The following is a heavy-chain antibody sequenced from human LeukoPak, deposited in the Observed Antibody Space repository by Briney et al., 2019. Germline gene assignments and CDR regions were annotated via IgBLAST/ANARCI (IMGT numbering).Heavy chain of an antibody. Sequence: PGGSLRLSCAASGFTFSSYAMSWVRQAPGKGLEWVSGISGNGGSTYYADSVKGRFTISRDNLKNTLYVQMNSLRAEDTAVYYCAKANSGWYFDPFDYWGQGTLVTVSS. CDR3: AKANSGWYFDPFDY. CDR1: GFTFSSYA. CDR2: ISGNGGST. D-gene: IGHD6-19*01. J-gene: IGHJ4*02. V-gene: IGHV3-23*01.